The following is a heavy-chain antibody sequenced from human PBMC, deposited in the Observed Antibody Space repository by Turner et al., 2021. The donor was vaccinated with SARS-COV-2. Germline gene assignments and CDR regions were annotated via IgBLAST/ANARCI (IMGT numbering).Heavy chain of an antibody. D-gene: IGHD6-13*01. V-gene: IGHV1-69*08. CDR1: GGTFSSYT. Sequence: QVQLVQSGAEVKKPGSSVKASCKASGGTFSSYTISWVRQAPGQGLEWMGRIIPILGIAKYARKFQGRVTITADKSTSTAYEELSSLRSEETAVYYCARDEGEIAAAGIVYYYGMDVWGQGTTVTVSS. J-gene: IGHJ6*02. CDR2: IIPILGIA. CDR3: ARDEGEIAAAGIVYYYGMDV.